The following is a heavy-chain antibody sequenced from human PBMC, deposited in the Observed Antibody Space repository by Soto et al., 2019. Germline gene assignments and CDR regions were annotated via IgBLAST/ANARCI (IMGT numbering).Heavy chain of an antibody. CDR2: ISAYNGNT. D-gene: IGHD3-22*01. CDR1: AYRFTTYN. CDR3: ARPYESSQSPRVDF. J-gene: IGHJ4*02. V-gene: IGHV1-18*01. Sequence: XSGKVSCKTSAYRFTTYNIIWVRQAPGQGLEYMGWISAYNGNTRYPQKFQDRCRMTTDTSTSTAYMELRSLRSEDTAVYYCARPYESSQSPRVDFWGRGTLVTVSS.